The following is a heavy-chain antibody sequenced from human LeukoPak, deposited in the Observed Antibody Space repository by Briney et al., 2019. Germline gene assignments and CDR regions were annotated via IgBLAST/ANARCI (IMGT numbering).Heavy chain of an antibody. V-gene: IGHV3-74*01. Sequence: GGSLRLSCAASGFTFSSYGMHWVRQVPGKGLVWASRITGDGSSTTYADSVKGRFTISRDNAKNTVFLQMISLRAEDTAVYYCARDTGWYFDHWGRGTLVTVSS. CDR1: GFTFSSYG. CDR3: ARDTGWYFDH. J-gene: IGHJ2*01. D-gene: IGHD4-17*01. CDR2: ITGDGSST.